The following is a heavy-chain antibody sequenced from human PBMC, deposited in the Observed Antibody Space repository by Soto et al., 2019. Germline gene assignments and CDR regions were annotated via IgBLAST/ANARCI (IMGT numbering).Heavy chain of an antibody. J-gene: IGHJ4*02. Sequence: GGSLRLSCAASGFTFDDYAMHWVRQAPGKGLEWVSGISWNSGSIGYADSVKGRFTISRDNAKNSLYLQMNSLRAEDTALYYCEKDKDSGSYFGGYFDYWGQGTLVTVSS. D-gene: IGHD1-26*01. CDR3: EKDKDSGSYFGGYFDY. V-gene: IGHV3-9*01. CDR2: ISWNSGSI. CDR1: GFTFDDYA.